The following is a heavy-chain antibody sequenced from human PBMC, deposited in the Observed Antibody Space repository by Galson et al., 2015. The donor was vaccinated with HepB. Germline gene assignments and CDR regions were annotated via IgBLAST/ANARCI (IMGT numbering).Heavy chain of an antibody. J-gene: IGHJ6*02. V-gene: IGHV3-30*18. CDR2: ISYDGSNK. D-gene: IGHD1-26*01. CDR3: AKDGERGWELPYYYYYYGMDV. Sequence: SLRLSCAASEFTFSSYGMHWVRQAPGKGLEWVAVISYDGSNKYYADSVKGRFTISRDNSKNTLYLQMNSLRAEDTAVYYCAKDGERGWELPYYYYYYGMDVWGQGTTVTVSS. CDR1: EFTFSSYG.